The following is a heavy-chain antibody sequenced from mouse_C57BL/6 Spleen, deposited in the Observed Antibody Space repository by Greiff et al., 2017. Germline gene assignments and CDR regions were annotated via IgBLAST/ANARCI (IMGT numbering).Heavy chain of an antibody. Sequence: QVQLQQPGAELVKPGASVKLSCKASGYTFTSYWMHWVKQRPGQGLEWIGMIHPNSGSTNYNEKFKSKATLTVDKSSSTAYMQLSSLTSEDSAVYYCARPAGTSVYFDYWGQGTTLTVSS. V-gene: IGHV1-64*01. CDR3: ARPAGTSVYFDY. D-gene: IGHD4-1*01. CDR1: GYTFTSYW. J-gene: IGHJ2*01. CDR2: IHPNSGST.